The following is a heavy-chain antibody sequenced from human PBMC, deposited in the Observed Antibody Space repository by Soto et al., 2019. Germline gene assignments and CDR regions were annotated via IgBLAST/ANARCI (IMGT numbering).Heavy chain of an antibody. CDR2: FDPEDGET. CDR3: ATDHYGSGTNWFDP. J-gene: IGHJ5*02. D-gene: IGHD3-10*01. CDR1: GYTLTELS. Sequence: ASVKVSCKVSGYTLTELSMHWVRQAPGKGLEWMGGFDPEDGETIYAQKFQGRVTMTEDTSTDTAYMELSSLRSEDTAVYYCATDHYGSGTNWFDPWGQGTLVTVSS. V-gene: IGHV1-24*01.